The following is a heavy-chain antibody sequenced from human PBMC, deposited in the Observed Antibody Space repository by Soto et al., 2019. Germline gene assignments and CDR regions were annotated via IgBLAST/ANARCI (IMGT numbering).Heavy chain of an antibody. V-gene: IGHV1-46*01. CDR2: INPSGGST. CDR3: ARDGSTSFYYYYGMDV. Sequence: RASVKVSCKASGYTFTSYYMHWVRQAPGQGLEWMGIINPSGGSTSYAQKFQGRVTMTRDTSTSTVYMELSSLRSEDTAVYYCARDGSTSFYYYYGMDVWGQGTTVTVSS. J-gene: IGHJ6*02. D-gene: IGHD2-2*01. CDR1: GYTFTSYY.